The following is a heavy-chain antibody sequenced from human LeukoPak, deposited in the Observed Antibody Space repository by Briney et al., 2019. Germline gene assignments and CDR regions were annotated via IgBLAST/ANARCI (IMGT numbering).Heavy chain of an antibody. CDR1: GYSISSAYY. Sequence: PSETLSLTCSVSGYSISSAYYWGWIRQPPGKGLEWIGTMYHSGSTNYNPSLKSRVTMSVDTSKNQFSLKLSSVTAADTAVYYCAIDYYGSGSRNYYFDYWGQGTLVTVSS. CDR2: MYHSGST. J-gene: IGHJ4*02. V-gene: IGHV4-38-2*02. D-gene: IGHD3-10*01. CDR3: AIDYYGSGSRNYYFDY.